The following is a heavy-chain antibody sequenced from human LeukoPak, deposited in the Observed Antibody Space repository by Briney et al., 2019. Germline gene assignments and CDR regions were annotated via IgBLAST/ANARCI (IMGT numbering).Heavy chain of an antibody. Sequence: GGSLRLSCAASGFTFSSYAMHWVRQAPGKGLEWVAVISYDGSNKYYADSVKGRFTTSRDNSKNTLYLQMNSLRAEDTAVYYCARYCSGGSCPHYYYGMDVWGKGTTVTVSS. V-gene: IGHV3-30*04. J-gene: IGHJ6*04. CDR1: GFTFSSYA. CDR2: ISYDGSNK. D-gene: IGHD2-15*01. CDR3: ARYCSGGSCPHYYYGMDV.